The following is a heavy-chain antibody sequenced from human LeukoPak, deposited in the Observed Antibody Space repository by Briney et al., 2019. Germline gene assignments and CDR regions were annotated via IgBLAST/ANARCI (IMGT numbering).Heavy chain of an antibody. Sequence: GGSLRLSCAASGFTFSSFVLNWVRQAPGKGLEWVSTISGSGGTTYYADSVKGRFTISRDNSKNTLYLQMNSLRAEDTAVYYCVLRGGATDYWGQGTLVTVS. CDR3: VLRGGATDY. J-gene: IGHJ4*02. V-gene: IGHV3-23*01. D-gene: IGHD3-16*01. CDR1: GFTFSSFV. CDR2: ISGSGGTT.